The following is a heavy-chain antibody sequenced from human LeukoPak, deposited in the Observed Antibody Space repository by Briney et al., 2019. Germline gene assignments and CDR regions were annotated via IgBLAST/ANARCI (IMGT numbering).Heavy chain of an antibody. CDR2: ISHSGSA. D-gene: IGHD3-10*01. J-gene: IGHJ2*01. CDR3: ARDTHSLRWYL. V-gene: IGHV4-59*01. CDR1: YDFISDYY. Sequence: PSETLSLTCGVSYDFISDYYWSWLRQPPGKGQERVGNISHSGSANYSPSLNSRVTISIDTSKNQFSLRLTSVTAADTAVYYCARDTHSLRWYLWGRGTLVTVSS.